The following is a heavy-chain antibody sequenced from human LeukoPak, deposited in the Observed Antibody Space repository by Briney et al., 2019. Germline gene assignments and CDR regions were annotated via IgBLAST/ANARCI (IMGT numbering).Heavy chain of an antibody. CDR3: ATRSAYYYDSSGYDY. V-gene: IGHV4-4*07. D-gene: IGHD3-22*01. Sequence: SETLSLTCTVSGGSISSYYWSWIRQPAGKGLGWIGRIYTSGSTNYNPSLKSRVTMSVDTSKNQFSLKLSSVTAADTAVYYCATRSAYYYDSSGYDYWGQGTLVTVSS. CDR2: IYTSGST. CDR1: GGSISSYY. J-gene: IGHJ4*02.